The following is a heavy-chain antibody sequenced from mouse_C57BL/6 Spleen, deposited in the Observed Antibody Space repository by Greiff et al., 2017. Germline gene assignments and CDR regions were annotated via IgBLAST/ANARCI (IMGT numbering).Heavy chain of an antibody. Sequence: QVQLQQSGTELVKPGASVKLSCKASGYTFTSYWMHWVKQRPGQGLEWIGNINPSNGGTNYNEKFKSKATLTVDKSSSTAYMQLSSLTSEDAAVYYCARSGRNGYDVSFAYWGQGTLVTVSA. J-gene: IGHJ3*01. D-gene: IGHD2-2*01. CDR3: ARSGRNGYDVSFAY. CDR1: GYTFTSYW. V-gene: IGHV1-53*01. CDR2: INPSNGGT.